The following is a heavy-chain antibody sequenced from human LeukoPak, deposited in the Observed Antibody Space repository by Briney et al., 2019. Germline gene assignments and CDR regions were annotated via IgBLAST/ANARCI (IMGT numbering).Heavy chain of an antibody. J-gene: IGHJ5*02. V-gene: IGHV3-21*03. CDR1: GFTFSSYT. Sequence: GGSLRLSCAASGFTFSSYTMNWVRQAPGKGLEWVSIISSGSSYIHYADSVKGRFTISRDNAKNSLYLQVNSLKTEDTAVYYCTRDSVLRGWYRPSWFDPWGQGTLVTVSS. CDR3: TRDSVLRGWYRPSWFDP. D-gene: IGHD6-19*01. CDR2: ISSGSSYI.